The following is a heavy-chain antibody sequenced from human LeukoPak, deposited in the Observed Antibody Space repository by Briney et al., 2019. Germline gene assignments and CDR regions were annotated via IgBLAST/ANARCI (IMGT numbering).Heavy chain of an antibody. CDR2: ISGSGGST. V-gene: IGHV3-23*01. D-gene: IGHD6-13*01. J-gene: IGHJ6*02. Sequence: GGSLRLSCAASGFTFSSYAMSWVRQAPGKGLEWVSAISGSGGSTYYADSVKGRFTISRDNSKNTLYLQMNSLRAEDTAVYYCAKQIAAADDYYYYGMDVWGRGTTVTVSS. CDR3: AKQIAAADDYYYYGMDV. CDR1: GFTFSSYA.